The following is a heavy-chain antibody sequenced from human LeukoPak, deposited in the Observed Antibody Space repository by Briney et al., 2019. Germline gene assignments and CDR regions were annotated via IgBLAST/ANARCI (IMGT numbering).Heavy chain of an antibody. V-gene: IGHV4-59*01. CDR1: GGSISSYY. J-gene: IGHJ5*02. CDR2: IYYSGST. Sequence: SATLYLTCTVSGGSISSYYWSWIRQPPGKGLEWIGYIYYSGSTNYNPSLKRRVAISVDTSKNQFSLKLSSGTAADTAVYYCARKSSSWDNWFDPWGQGTLVTVSS. D-gene: IGHD6-13*01. CDR3: ARKSSSWDNWFDP.